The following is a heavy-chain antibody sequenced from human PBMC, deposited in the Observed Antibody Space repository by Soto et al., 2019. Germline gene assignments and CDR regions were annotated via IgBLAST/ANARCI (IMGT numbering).Heavy chain of an antibody. V-gene: IGHV3-30-3*01. CDR2: ISYDGSNK. CDR3: ARSKSTPAFDY. CDR1: GFTFSSYA. J-gene: IGHJ4*02. Sequence: QVQLVESGGGVVQPGRSLRLSCVASGFTFSSYALHWVRQAPGKGLDWVAVISYDGSNKYYADSVKGRFTISRDNSKNTLYLKMDSLRAEDTAVYYCARSKSTPAFDYWGQGTLVTVSS.